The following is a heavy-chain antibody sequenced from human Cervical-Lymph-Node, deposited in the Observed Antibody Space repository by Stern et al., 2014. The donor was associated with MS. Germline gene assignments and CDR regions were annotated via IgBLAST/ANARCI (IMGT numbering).Heavy chain of an antibody. Sequence: HLQPSPPAPAKPPEPLPLTSTAPAPPFTTYYSTRLRQPPGQGLERIGSIYQAGSTKYNPSLKSRVTISLHTSKKQFSLRLTSVTAADTAVYYCARVDDCSGGTCFSTSWFDPWGQGTLVTVSS. CDR2: IYQAGST. J-gene: IGHJ5*02. CDR1: APPFTTYY. D-gene: IGHD2-15*01. V-gene: IGHV4-59*01. CDR3: ARVDDCSGGTCFSTSWFDP.